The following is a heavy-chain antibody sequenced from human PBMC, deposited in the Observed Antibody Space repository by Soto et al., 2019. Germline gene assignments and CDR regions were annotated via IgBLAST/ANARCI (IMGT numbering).Heavy chain of an antibody. J-gene: IGHJ6*02. Sequence: EVQLVESGGGLVQPGGSLRLSCAASGFTFSSYSMNWVRQAPGKGLEWVSYISSSSSTIYYADSVKGRFTISRDNAKNSLYLQMNSLRDEDTAMDYCARDNPQRKAVASIKGYYYYGMDVWGQGDTVTVSS. CDR1: GFTFSSYS. CDR2: ISSSSSTI. V-gene: IGHV3-48*02. D-gene: IGHD6-19*01. CDR3: ARDNPQRKAVASIKGYYYYGMDV.